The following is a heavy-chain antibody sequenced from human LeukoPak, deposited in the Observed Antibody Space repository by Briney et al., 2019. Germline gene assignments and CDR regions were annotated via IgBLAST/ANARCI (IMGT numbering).Heavy chain of an antibody. CDR2: ISSDSSYF. J-gene: IGHJ4*02. CDR3: ARAGETYNWNPVNFDY. Sequence: GGSLRLSCAGSGFTFSSYSLIWVRQAPGKGLEWVSSISSDSSYFYYADSVQGRFTISRNNAKNSLCLQMNSLRAEDTAVYYCARAGETYNWNPVNFDYWGQGTLVTVSS. CDR1: GFTFSSYS. V-gene: IGHV3-21*06. D-gene: IGHD1-20*01.